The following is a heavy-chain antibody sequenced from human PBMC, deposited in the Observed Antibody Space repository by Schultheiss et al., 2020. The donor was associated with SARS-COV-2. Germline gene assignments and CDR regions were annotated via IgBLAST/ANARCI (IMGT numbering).Heavy chain of an antibody. CDR1: GGTFSSYA. CDR3: ARDSYDSSGYYDFDY. Sequence: ASVKVSCKASGGTFSSYAISWVRQAPGQGLEWVAWISAYNGNTNYAQKFQGRVTMTTDTSTSTAYMELRSLRSDDTAVYYCARDSYDSSGYYDFDYWGQGTLVTVSS. V-gene: IGHV1-18*01. D-gene: IGHD3-22*01. J-gene: IGHJ4*02. CDR2: ISAYNGNT.